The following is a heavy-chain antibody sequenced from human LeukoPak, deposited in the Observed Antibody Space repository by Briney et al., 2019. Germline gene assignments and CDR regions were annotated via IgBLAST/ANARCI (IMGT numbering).Heavy chain of an antibody. Sequence: SVKVSCKASGGTFSSYAISWVRRAPGQGLEWMGRIIPILGIANYAQKFQGRVTITADKSTSTAYMELSSLRSEDTAVYYCAREPRVDIVATGDHWGQGTLVTVSS. J-gene: IGHJ4*02. D-gene: IGHD5-12*01. CDR2: IIPILGIA. CDR3: AREPRVDIVATGDH. V-gene: IGHV1-69*04. CDR1: GGTFSSYA.